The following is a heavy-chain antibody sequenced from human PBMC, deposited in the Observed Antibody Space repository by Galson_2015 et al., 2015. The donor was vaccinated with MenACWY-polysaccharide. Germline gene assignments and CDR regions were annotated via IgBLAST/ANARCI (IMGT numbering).Heavy chain of an antibody. V-gene: IGHV1-46*01. J-gene: IGHJ6*02. CDR2: INPSGGGT. D-gene: IGHD2-2*01. Sequence: SVKVSGKASGYTFSNYYMHWVRQAPGQGPEWIGTINPSGGGTSYAQKSQGRVTMTRDTSTSTVYMELSSLRSEDTAVYYCARGRYCSGPSCSNYYYYYGMDVWGQGTTVTVSS. CDR3: ARGRYCSGPSCSNYYYYYGMDV. CDR1: GYTFSNYY.